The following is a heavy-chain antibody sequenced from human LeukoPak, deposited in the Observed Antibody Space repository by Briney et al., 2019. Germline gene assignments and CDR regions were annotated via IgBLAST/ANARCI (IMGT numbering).Heavy chain of an antibody. J-gene: IGHJ4*02. Sequence: GASVKVSFKASGYTFTSYGISWVRQAPGQGLGWMGWISAYNGNTNYAQKLQGRGTMTTDTSTSTAYMELRSLRSDDTAVYYCARLGYCSSTSCYRRQPPYDYWGQGTLVTVSS. V-gene: IGHV1-18*01. CDR1: GYTFTSYG. CDR2: ISAYNGNT. D-gene: IGHD2-2*02. CDR3: ARLGYCSSTSCYRRQPPYDY.